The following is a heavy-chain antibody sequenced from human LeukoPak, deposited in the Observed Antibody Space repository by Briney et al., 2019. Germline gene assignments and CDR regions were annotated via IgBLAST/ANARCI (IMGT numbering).Heavy chain of an antibody. V-gene: IGHV3-7*01. Sequence: PGGSLRLSCAASGFTFSSYWMSWVRQAPGKGLEWVANIKQDGSEKYYVDSVKGRFTISRDNAKNSLYLQMNSLRAEDTAVYYCARDAGGGYNSYYFDYWGQGTLVTVSS. J-gene: IGHJ4*02. D-gene: IGHD5-24*01. CDR3: ARDAGGGYNSYYFDY. CDR1: GFTFSSYW. CDR2: IKQDGSEK.